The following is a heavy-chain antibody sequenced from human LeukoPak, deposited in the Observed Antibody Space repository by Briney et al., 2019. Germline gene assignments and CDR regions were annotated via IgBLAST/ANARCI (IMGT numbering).Heavy chain of an antibody. V-gene: IGHV3-15*01. CDR1: GFTFSNAW. CDR2: IKSKTDGGTT. J-gene: IGHJ6*03. Sequence: GGSLRLSCAASGFTFSNAWMSWVRQAPGKGLEWVGRIKSKTDGGTTDYAAPVKGRFTISRDDPKNTLYLQMNSLKTEDTAVYYCTTDSTRDCSSTSCWTYYMDVWGKGTTVTVSS. CDR3: TTDSTRDCSSTSCWTYYMDV. D-gene: IGHD2-2*01.